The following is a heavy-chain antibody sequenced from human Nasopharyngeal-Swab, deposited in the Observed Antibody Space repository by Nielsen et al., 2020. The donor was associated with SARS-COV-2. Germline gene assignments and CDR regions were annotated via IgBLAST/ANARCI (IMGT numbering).Heavy chain of an antibody. D-gene: IGHD2-15*01. CDR3: AREGTPLYCSGGSCYGLSSRYRYGLGGFDY. CDR1: GFTFSDHY. Sequence: GESLKISCAASGFTFSDHYMDWVRQAPGKGLEWVGRTRNKANSYTTEYAASVKGRFTISRDDSKNSLYLQMNSLKTEDTAVYYCAREGTPLYCSGGSCYGLSSRYRYGLGGFDYWGQGTLVTVSS. CDR2: TRNKANSYTT. J-gene: IGHJ4*02. V-gene: IGHV3-72*01.